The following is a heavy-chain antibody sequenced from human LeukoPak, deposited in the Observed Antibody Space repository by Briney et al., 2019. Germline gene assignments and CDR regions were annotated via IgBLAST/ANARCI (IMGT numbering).Heavy chain of an antibody. J-gene: IGHJ4*02. CDR3: GRDHFDSRLDY. D-gene: IGHD2-15*01. Sequence: GGSLRLSCAASGFTFSSYSMNWVRQAPGKGLEWVSYISSSSSTIYYADSVKGRFTISRDNAKNSLYLQMNSLRAEDTAVYYWGRDHFDSRLDYWGQGPLVTVSS. CDR2: ISSSSSTI. V-gene: IGHV3-48*04. CDR1: GFTFSSYS.